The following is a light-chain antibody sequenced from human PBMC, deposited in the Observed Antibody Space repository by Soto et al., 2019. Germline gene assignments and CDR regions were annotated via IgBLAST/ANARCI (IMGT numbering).Light chain of an antibody. CDR2: EVS. J-gene: IGLJ1*01. CDR3: CSYAGSNNLI. CDR1: SSDICAYNY. Sequence: QSVLTQPPSASGSPGQSVTISCTGTSSDICAYNYVSWYQQYPGKAPKLMIFEVSKRPSGVPDRFSGSKSGNTASLTVSGLQAEDEADYYCCSYAGSNNLIFGTGTKVTVL. V-gene: IGLV2-8*01.